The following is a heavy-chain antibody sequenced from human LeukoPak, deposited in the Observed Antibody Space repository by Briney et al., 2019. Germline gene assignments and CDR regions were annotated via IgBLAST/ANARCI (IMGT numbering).Heavy chain of an antibody. V-gene: IGHV3-9*01. Sequence: GGSLRLSCAASGFTFDDYAMHWVRQAPGKGLEWVSGISWNSGSIGYADSVKGRFTISRDNAKNSLYLQMNSLRAEDTALYYCASPGRDGYNLRGQGTLVTVSS. CDR1: GFTFDDYA. J-gene: IGHJ4*02. D-gene: IGHD5-24*01. CDR3: ASPGRDGYNL. CDR2: ISWNSGSI.